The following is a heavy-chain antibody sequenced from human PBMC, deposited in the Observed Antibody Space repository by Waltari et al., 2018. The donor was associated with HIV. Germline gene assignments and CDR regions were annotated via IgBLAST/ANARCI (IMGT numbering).Heavy chain of an antibody. J-gene: IGHJ3*02. CDR3: ARVARGLRQGSFDI. D-gene: IGHD2-15*01. CDR2: IAVSSAYT. CDR1: GFTFSDYY. V-gene: IGHV3-11*05. Sequence: QVPLVESGGDLVKPGGSLRLSCVGSGFTFSDYYMTWIRQAPGKRLEGVSYIAVSSAYTNYGDSVKGRFTMSRDDAKKSLFLQINSLRPEDTAVYYCARVARGLRQGSFDIWGQGTMVTVSS.